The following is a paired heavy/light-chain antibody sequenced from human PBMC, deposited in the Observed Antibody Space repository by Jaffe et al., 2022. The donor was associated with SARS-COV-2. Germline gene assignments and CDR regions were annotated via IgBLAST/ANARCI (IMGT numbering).Heavy chain of an antibody. J-gene: IGHJ4*02. CDR2: IYHGGNT. CDR3: ARVYCSTTSCQYFDY. CDR1: GDSISSSNW. Sequence: QVQLQESGPGLVKPSGTLSLTCVVSGDSISSSNWWSWVRQPPGKGLEWVGEIYHGGNTNFNPSLKSRVTISIDTSKNQFSLKLNSVTAADTAVYYCARVYCSTTSCQYFDYWGQGTLITVSS. V-gene: IGHV4-4*02. D-gene: IGHD2-2*01.
Light chain of an antibody. CDR2: EGS. J-gene: IGLJ1*01. V-gene: IGLV2-23*01. CDR3: CSYAGGGIFYV. Sequence: QSALTQPASVSGSPGQSITISCTGTSNDVGSYNLVSWYQQHPGKAPKLMIYEGSKRPSGVSDRFSGSKSGNTASLTISGLQAEDEADYYCCSYAGGGIFYVFGTGTKVTVL. CDR1: SNDVGSYNL.